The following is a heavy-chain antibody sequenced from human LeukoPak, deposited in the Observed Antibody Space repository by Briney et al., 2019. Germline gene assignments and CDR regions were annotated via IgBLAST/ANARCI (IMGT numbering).Heavy chain of an antibody. V-gene: IGHV4-34*01. J-gene: IGHJ4*02. Sequence: SETLSLTCAVYGGSFSGYYWSWIRQPPGKGLEWIGEISHSGSTNYNPSLKSRVTISLDTSKNQFSLKLSSVTAADTAVYYCAREVAAAGMSDYWGQGTLVTVSS. CDR3: AREVAAAGMSDY. CDR2: ISHSGST. CDR1: GGSFSGYY. D-gene: IGHD6-13*01.